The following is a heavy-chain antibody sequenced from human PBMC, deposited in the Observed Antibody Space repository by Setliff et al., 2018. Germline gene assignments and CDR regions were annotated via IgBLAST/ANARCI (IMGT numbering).Heavy chain of an antibody. CDR3: AHSTTFDLHHDY. D-gene: IGHD3-9*01. CDR1: GASINRDY. V-gene: IGHV4-59*08. CDR2: IHYSGST. Sequence: SETLSLTCSVSGASINRDYWNWIRQPPGKGLEWIGYIHYSGSTNYNPSLKSRVTISRDTSSNQFSLKLFSVTAADTAVYYCAHSTTFDLHHDYWGQGALVTVSS. J-gene: IGHJ4*02.